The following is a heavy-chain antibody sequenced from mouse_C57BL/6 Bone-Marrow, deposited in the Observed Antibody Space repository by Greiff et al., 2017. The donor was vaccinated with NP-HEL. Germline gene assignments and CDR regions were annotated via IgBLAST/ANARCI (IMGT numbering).Heavy chain of an antibody. D-gene: IGHD1-1*01. Sequence: VQLQQPGAELVKPGASVKLSCKASGYTFTSYWMHWVKQRPGQGLEWIGVIHPNSGSTNYNEKFKSKATLTVDKSSSTAYMQLSSLTSEDSAVYYCARRDYGSPYAMDYWGQGTSVTVSS. CDR2: IHPNSGST. CDR3: ARRDYGSPYAMDY. J-gene: IGHJ4*01. CDR1: GYTFTSYW. V-gene: IGHV1-64*01.